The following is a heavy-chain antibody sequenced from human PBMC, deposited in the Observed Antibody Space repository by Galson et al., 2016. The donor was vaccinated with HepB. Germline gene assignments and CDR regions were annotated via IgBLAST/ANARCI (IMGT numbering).Heavy chain of an antibody. Sequence: SETLSLTCAVSGGSISSSYWWNWVRQSPGKGLEWIGEIYHSGKTNYNPSLKSRVTMSVDKSKNQFSLKLNSVTAADTAVYYSARASPDFWSGRFHPIDHWGPGTLVTVSA. CDR1: GGSISSSYW. V-gene: IGHV4-4*02. CDR2: IYHSGKT. D-gene: IGHD3-3*01. CDR3: ARASPDFWSGRFHPIDH. J-gene: IGHJ5*02.